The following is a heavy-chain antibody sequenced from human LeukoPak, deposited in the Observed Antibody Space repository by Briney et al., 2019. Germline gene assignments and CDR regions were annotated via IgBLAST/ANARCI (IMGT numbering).Heavy chain of an antibody. V-gene: IGHV1-2*02. J-gene: IGHJ6*02. CDR2: INPNSDFT. CDR3: ARDPSLFSRYNWSDIPYHYGMDV. D-gene: IGHD1-20*01. Sequence: ASVKVSCKASGYTFTGYYMHWVRQAPGQGLEWMGWINPNSDFTNFAQNFQGRVTMTSDTSISTAYMELSRLRSDDTAVYYCARDPSLFSRYNWSDIPYHYGMDVWGQGTTVTVSS. CDR1: GYTFTGYY.